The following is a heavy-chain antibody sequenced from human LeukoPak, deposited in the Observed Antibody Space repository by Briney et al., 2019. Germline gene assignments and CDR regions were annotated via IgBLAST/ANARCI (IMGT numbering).Heavy chain of an antibody. Sequence: ASVKVPCKASGGTFSSYVISWVRQAPGQGLEWMGRIIPILGIANYAQRFQGRVTITADKSTTTAYMELSSLRSEDTAVYYCASLGLGYCSGGRCPGYFDLWGRGTLVTVSS. J-gene: IGHJ2*01. CDR2: IIPILGIA. CDR3: ASLGLGYCSGGRCPGYFDL. CDR1: GGTFSSYV. V-gene: IGHV1-69*04. D-gene: IGHD2-15*01.